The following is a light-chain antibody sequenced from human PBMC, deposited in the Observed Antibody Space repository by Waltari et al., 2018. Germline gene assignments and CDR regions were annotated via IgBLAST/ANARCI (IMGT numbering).Light chain of an antibody. Sequence: EIVLTQSPATLSLSPGESATLSCGASQSVSSFYVAWYQRKPVLAPRLLIYDAFIRATGIPDRFSGSGSGTDFTLTINRLEPEDFAVYYCQQYGSTPYTFGQGTNLEI. CDR2: DAF. CDR3: QQYGSTPYT. V-gene: IGKV3D-20*01. CDR1: QSVSSFY. J-gene: IGKJ2*01.